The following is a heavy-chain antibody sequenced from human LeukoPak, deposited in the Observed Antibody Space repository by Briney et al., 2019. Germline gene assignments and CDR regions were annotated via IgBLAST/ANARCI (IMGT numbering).Heavy chain of an antibody. CDR1: GFTFSSYA. J-gene: IGHJ4*02. V-gene: IGHV3-30*04. D-gene: IGHD6-19*01. CDR3: ARDRYSSGWGDFDY. Sequence: PGGSLRLSCAASGFTFSSYAMHWVRQAPGKGLEWVAVISYDGSNKYYADSVKGRFTISRDNSKNTLYLQMNSLRAEDTAVYYCARDRYSSGWGDFDYWGPGTLVTVSS. CDR2: ISYDGSNK.